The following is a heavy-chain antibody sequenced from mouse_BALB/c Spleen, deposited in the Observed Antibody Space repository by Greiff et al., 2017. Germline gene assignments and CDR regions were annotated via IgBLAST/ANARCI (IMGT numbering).Heavy chain of an antibody. CDR1: GFTFSSYG. CDR2: INSNGGST. Sequence: EVKVVESGGGLVQPGGSLKLSCAASGFTFSSYGMSWVRQTPDKRLELVATINSNGGSTYYPDSVKGRFTISRDNAKNTLYLQMSSLKSEDTAMYYCARAPSYGNYFYYAMDYWGQGTSVTVSS. D-gene: IGHD2-10*02. CDR3: ARAPSYGNYFYYAMDY. J-gene: IGHJ4*01. V-gene: IGHV5-6-3*01.